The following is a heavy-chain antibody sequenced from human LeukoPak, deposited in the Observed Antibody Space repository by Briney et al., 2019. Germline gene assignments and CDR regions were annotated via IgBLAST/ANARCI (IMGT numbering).Heavy chain of an antibody. CDR3: ARRRSLYYFDY. Sequence: GGSLRLSCAASGFTFSSYAMSWVRQAPGKGLEWVSAISGSGGSTYYADSVKGRFTISRDNSKNSLYLQMNSLRAEDTAVYYCARRRSLYYFDYWGQGTLVTVSS. V-gene: IGHV3-23*01. J-gene: IGHJ4*02. CDR1: GFTFSSYA. CDR2: ISGSGGST.